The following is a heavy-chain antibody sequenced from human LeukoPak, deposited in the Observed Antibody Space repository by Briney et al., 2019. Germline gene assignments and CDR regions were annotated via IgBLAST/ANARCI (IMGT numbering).Heavy chain of an antibody. V-gene: IGHV3-21*01. Sequence: PGGSLRLSCAASGFTFSSYSMNWVRQAPGKGLEWVSSISSSSSYIYYADSVKGRFTISRDNAKNSLYLQMNSLRAEDTAVYYCARDQRVPPHGYCSSTSCYAGQAVDFDYWGQGTLVTVSS. CDR1: GFTFSSYS. D-gene: IGHD2-2*01. J-gene: IGHJ4*02. CDR2: ISSSSSYI. CDR3: ARDQRVPPHGYCSSTSCYAGQAVDFDY.